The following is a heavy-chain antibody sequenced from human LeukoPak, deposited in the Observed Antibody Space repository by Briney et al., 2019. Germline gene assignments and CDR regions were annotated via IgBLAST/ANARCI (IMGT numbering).Heavy chain of an antibody. Sequence: ASVKVSCKASGGTFSSYAISWVRQAPGQGLEWMGRIIPIFGTANYAQKFQGRVTITTDESTSTAYMELSSLRSEDTAVYYCARDGYNYQGFDYWGQGTPVTVSS. CDR1: GGTFSSYA. J-gene: IGHJ4*02. D-gene: IGHD5-24*01. V-gene: IGHV1-69*05. CDR2: IIPIFGTA. CDR3: ARDGYNYQGFDY.